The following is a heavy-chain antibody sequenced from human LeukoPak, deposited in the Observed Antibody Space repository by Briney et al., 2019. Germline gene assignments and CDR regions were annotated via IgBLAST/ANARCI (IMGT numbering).Heavy chain of an antibody. CDR2: IYYSGST. Sequence: KPSQTLSLTCTVSGGSISSGGYYWSWIRQHPGKGLEWIGYIYYSGSTYYNPSLKSRLTISVDTSKNQFSLKLSSVTAADTAVYYCARLHWGAGGSGSFDFWGQGTLVAVSS. CDR1: GGSISSGGYY. D-gene: IGHD7-27*01. V-gene: IGHV4-31*03. CDR3: ARLHWGAGGSGSFDF. J-gene: IGHJ4*02.